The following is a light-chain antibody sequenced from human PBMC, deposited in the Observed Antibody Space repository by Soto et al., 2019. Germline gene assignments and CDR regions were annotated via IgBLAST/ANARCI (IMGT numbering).Light chain of an antibody. CDR1: QSVNSN. J-gene: IGKJ4*01. Sequence: EIVMTQSPATLSVSPGERVTLSCRASQSVNSNLAWYQPKPGQTPKLLIYVASTRATGIPARFSGSGSGTEFTLTISSLQSEDFAIYYCQQYNAWPLTFGGGTKVEFK. CDR3: QQYNAWPLT. CDR2: VAS. V-gene: IGKV3-15*01.